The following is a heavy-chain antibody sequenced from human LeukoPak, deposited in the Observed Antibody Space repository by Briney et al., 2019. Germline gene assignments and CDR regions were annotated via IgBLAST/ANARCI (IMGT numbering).Heavy chain of an antibody. CDR2: IYPGDSDT. Sequence: GESLKISCKGSGYSFTSYWIGWGRQSPGKGLEWMGIIYPGDSDTRNSPSFQGQVTISADKSISTAYLQWSSLKASDTAMYYCARYYCSGGVCPTYFDYWGQGTLVTVSS. J-gene: IGHJ4*02. D-gene: IGHD2-8*02. V-gene: IGHV5-51*01. CDR3: ARYYCSGGVCPTYFDY. CDR1: GYSFTSYW.